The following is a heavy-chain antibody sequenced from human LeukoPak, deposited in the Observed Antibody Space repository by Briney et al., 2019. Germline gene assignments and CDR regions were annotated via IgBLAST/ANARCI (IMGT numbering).Heavy chain of an antibody. V-gene: IGHV1-46*01. CDR2: INPSGGST. D-gene: IGHD3-10*01. CDR1: GYTFTSYY. J-gene: IGHJ5*02. CDR3: ARDMVPDNWFDP. Sequence: GASVKVSCKASGYTFTSYYMHWVRQAPGQGLEWMGIINPSGGSTSYAQKLQGRVTMTRDTSTSTVYMELSSLRSEDTAVYYCARDMVPDNWFDPWGLGTLVTVSS.